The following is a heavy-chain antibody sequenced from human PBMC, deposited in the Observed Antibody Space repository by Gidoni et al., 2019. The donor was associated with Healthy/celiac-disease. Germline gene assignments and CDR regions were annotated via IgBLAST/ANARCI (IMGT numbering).Heavy chain of an antibody. J-gene: IGHJ4*02. CDR2: ISWNSGSI. Sequence: EVQLVESGGGLVQPGRSLRLSCAASGFTFDDYAMHWVRQAPGKGLEWVSGISWNSGSIGYADSVKGRFTISRDNAKNSLYLQMNSLRAEDTALNYCAKDIHIVYYGSGGLDYWGQGTLVTVSS. CDR1: GFTFDDYA. V-gene: IGHV3-9*01. CDR3: AKDIHIVYYGSGGLDY. D-gene: IGHD3-10*01.